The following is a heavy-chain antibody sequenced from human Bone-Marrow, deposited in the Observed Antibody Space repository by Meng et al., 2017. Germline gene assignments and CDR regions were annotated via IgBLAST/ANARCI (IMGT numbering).Heavy chain of an antibody. J-gene: IGHJ4*02. CDR2: ISSSGSYI. CDR1: GFTFSTYT. CDR3: ARQYYYASPGEQFHFDY. V-gene: IGHV3-21*01. D-gene: IGHD3-22*01. Sequence: GESLKISCAASGFTFSTYTMNWVRQAPGKGLEWVSSISSSGSYIHYADSVKGRFTISRDNAKNSLYLQMSSLRAEDTAVYYCARQYYYASPGEQFHFDYWGQGALVTVSS.